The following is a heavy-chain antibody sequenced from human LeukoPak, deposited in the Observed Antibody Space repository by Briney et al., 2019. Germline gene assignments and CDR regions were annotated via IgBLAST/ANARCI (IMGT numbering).Heavy chain of an antibody. D-gene: IGHD4-17*01. CDR2: IYYSGST. CDR1: GGSIRSYY. J-gene: IGHJ4*02. CDR3: ARETSGDYATAFDY. V-gene: IGHV4-59*01. Sequence: SETLSLTCTVSGGSIRSYYWSWIRQPPGKGLEWIGYIYYSGSTNYNPSLKSRVTISVDTSKNQFSLKLSSVTAADTAVYYCARETSGDYATAFDYWGQGTLVTVSS.